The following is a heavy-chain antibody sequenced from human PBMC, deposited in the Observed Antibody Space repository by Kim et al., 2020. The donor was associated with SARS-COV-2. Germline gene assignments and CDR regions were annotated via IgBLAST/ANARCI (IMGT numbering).Heavy chain of an antibody. CDR3: ARGLPYSSNYWVFDY. CDR1: GDSVSSDSAV. CDR2: TCYRSKRHN. Sequence: SQTLSLTCAISGDSVSSDSAVWNWIRQSPSRGLEWLGRTCYRSKRHNDYAPSVKSRITINPDTSKNQFSLQLDSVTPEDTAVYYCARGLPYSSNYWVFDYWGQGTLVTVSS. D-gene: IGHD6-13*01. V-gene: IGHV6-1*01. J-gene: IGHJ4*02.